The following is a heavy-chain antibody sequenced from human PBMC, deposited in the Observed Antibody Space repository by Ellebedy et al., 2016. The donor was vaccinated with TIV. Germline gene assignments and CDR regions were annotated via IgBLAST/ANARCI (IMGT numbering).Heavy chain of an antibody. CDR3: AKKRETGTAPAAFDV. J-gene: IGHJ3*01. CDR1: GFSFSDYG. V-gene: IGHV3-30*18. CDR2: MSSDGTTK. D-gene: IGHD1-1*01. Sequence: GESLKISCAASGFSFSDYGIHWVRQAPGKGLEWVAVMSSDGTTKFYTNSVKGRFTISRDNYKTTLYLQMNSLKPEDTALYYCAKKRETGTAPAAFDVWGQGTMVTVSS.